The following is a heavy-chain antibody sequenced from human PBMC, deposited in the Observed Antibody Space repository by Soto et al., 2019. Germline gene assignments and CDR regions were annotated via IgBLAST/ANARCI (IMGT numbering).Heavy chain of an antibody. CDR2: MHYTGFS. CDR1: GGSVTSHD. CDR3: ATSYGNACYTY. Sequence: SETLSLSWSVAGGSVTSHDWSWIRQYPEKGLEWIGYMHYTGFSHYNPSLKSRLTISVDRSKNQFTLQLTSVTVADTAVYYCATSYGNACYTYLVQGTQVTVSS. V-gene: IGHV4-59*02. J-gene: IGHJ4*02. D-gene: IGHD2-15*01.